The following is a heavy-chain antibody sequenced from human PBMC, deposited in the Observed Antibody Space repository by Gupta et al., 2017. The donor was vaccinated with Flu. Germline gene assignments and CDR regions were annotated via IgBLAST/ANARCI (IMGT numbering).Heavy chain of an antibody. Sequence: QVQLQQWGAGLLKPSETLSLTCAVYGGSFSGYYWSWIRQPPGKGLEWIGEINHSGSTNYNPSLKSRVTISVDTSKIQFSLKLSSVTAADTAVYYCARGRRGWFDPWGQGTLVTVSS. J-gene: IGHJ5*02. D-gene: IGHD1-14*01. CDR1: GGSFSGYY. CDR3: ARGRRGWFDP. CDR2: INHSGST. V-gene: IGHV4-34*01.